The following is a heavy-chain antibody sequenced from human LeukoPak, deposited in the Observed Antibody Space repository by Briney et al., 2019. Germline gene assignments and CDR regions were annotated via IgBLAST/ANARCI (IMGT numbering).Heavy chain of an antibody. CDR3: AKDRVRQAPYYYGMDV. CDR1: GFTFSSYG. CDR2: ISYDGSNK. D-gene: IGHD3-10*01. V-gene: IGHV3-30*18. Sequence: GGSLRLSCAASGFTFSSYGMHWVRQAPGKGLEWVAVISYDGSNKYYADSVKGRFTISRDNSKNTLYLQMNSLRAEDTAVYYCAKDRVRQAPYYYGMDVWGQGTTVTVSS. J-gene: IGHJ6*02.